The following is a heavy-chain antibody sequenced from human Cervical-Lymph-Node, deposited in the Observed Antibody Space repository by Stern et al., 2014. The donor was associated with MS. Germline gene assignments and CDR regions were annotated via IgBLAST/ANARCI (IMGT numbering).Heavy chain of an antibody. J-gene: IGHJ4*02. D-gene: IGHD1-7*01. Sequence: VQLEESGADLKQPGASVKVSCKASGYTFTAKHLHWVRQAPGQGLEWVGRIDPKSGDTSYEKRFQDRVTMTRDTSITTAYMELSRLSSDDTAVYYCAREDWKYDFWGQGTLVTVSS. CDR2: IDPKSGDT. CDR3: AREDWKYDF. CDR1: GYTFTAKH. V-gene: IGHV1-2*02.